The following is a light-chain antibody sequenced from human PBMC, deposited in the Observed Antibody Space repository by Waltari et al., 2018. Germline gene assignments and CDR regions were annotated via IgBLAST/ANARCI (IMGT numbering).Light chain of an antibody. V-gene: IGLV6-57*01. J-gene: IGLJ2*01. Sequence: NFMLTQPHSVSESPGKTVTISCTRSSGSIASHSVQWYQQRPGSSPTTVIYEDNQRPPGVPDRFSVSIDRSSNSASLSISGLKTEDEADYYCQSYDSSNRPYVVFGGGTKLTVL. CDR1: SGSIASHS. CDR3: QSYDSSNRPYVV. CDR2: EDN.